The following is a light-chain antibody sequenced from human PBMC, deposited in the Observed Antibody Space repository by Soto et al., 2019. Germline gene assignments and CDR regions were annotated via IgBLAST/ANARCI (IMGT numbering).Light chain of an antibody. CDR2: EAS. CDR1: QRVATW. CDR3: QQDTDFPWT. V-gene: IGKV1-5*03. Sequence: DIPMTQSPSALSASVGDRVTITCRASQRVATWLAWYQQKPGKAPSLLISEASDLETEVPSRFSGSGSGTEFTLTISRLQPDDFATYYCQQDTDFPWTFGQGTKVEIK. J-gene: IGKJ1*01.